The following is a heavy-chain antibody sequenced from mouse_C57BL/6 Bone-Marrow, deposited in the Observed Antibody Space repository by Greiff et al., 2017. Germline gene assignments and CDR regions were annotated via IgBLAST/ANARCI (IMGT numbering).Heavy chain of an antibody. CDR3: VRSFYDFWYFDV. CDR1: GFSFTTYA. Sequence: DVKLVESGGGLVQPKGSLKLSCAASGFSFTTYAMNWVRQAPGKGLEWVARIRSKSNNYATYYADSVKDRFTISRDDSASMLYLQMNKLKTEDTAMYYGVRSFYDFWYFDVWGTGTTVTVSS. CDR2: IRSKSNNYAT. D-gene: IGHD2-4*01. V-gene: IGHV10-1*01. J-gene: IGHJ1*03.